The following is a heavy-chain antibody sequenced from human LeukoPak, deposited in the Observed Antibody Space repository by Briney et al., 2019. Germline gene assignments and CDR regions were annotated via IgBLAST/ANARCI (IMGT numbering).Heavy chain of an antibody. D-gene: IGHD3-10*01. Sequence: GGSLRLSCAVSGFNLNSYAMHWVRQAPGKGLEWVSVIYSDGRTYYADSVKGRFSISRDNSKNTLYLQMDTLRAEDTAVYYCAKLKGWYGEGYFDYWGQGTLVTVSA. V-gene: IGHV3-53*01. J-gene: IGHJ4*02. CDR2: IYSDGRT. CDR3: AKLKGWYGEGYFDY. CDR1: GFNLNSYA.